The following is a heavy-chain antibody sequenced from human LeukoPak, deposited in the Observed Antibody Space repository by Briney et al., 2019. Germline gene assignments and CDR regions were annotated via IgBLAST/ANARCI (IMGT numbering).Heavy chain of an antibody. CDR3: ARDPGGGLYFDY. Sequence: PSETLSLTCAVYGGSFSGYYWSWIRQPPGKGLEWIGEINHSGSTNYNPSLKSRVTMSVDTSKNQFSLKLSSVTAADTAVYYCARDPGGGLYFDYWGQGTLVTVSS. D-gene: IGHD1-26*01. CDR1: GGSFSGYY. CDR2: INHSGST. V-gene: IGHV4-34*01. J-gene: IGHJ4*02.